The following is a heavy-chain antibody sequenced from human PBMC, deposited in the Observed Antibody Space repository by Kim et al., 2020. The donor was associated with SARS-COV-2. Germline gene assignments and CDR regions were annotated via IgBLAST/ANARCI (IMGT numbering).Heavy chain of an antibody. CDR3: ARTDSTDYYADY. D-gene: IGHD3-22*01. CDR1: GFTFSDYN. V-gene: IGHV3-21*01. CDR2: IVGSRGYI. Sequence: GGSLRLSCAASGFTFSDYNMNWVRQAPGKGLEWVSSIVGSRGYIYYADSVKGRFTISRDNAKNSLYLEMNSLRAEDTAVYYCARTDSTDYYADYWGQGTLVTVSP. J-gene: IGHJ4*02.